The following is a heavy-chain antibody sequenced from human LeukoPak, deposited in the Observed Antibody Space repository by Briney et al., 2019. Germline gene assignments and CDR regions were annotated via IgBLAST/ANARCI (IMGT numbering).Heavy chain of an antibody. V-gene: IGHV3-48*03. D-gene: IGHD3-16*01. CDR3: ARDRDGVSVSGSHLDY. J-gene: IGHJ4*02. CDR2: ISSSGSTI. CDR1: GFTFSSFE. Sequence: PGRSLRLSRAASGFTFSSFEINWVRQAAGKGLEWGSYISSSGSTIYYADSVKGRFTISRDNAKNSLYLQMNSLRAEDTAVYYCARDRDGVSVSGSHLDYWGQGTLVTVS.